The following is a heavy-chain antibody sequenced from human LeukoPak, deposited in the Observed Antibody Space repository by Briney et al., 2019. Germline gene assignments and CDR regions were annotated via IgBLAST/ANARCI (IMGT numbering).Heavy chain of an antibody. Sequence: SETLSLTCTVSGGSISSGSNFWSWIRQPAGKGLEWIGRIHTSGSTNYNPSLKSRVTISVDTSKNQFSLKLSSVTAADTAVYYCASILGDYDFWSGYYTGEDYWGQGTLVTVSS. CDR3: ASILGDYDFWSGYYTGEDY. V-gene: IGHV4-61*02. D-gene: IGHD3-3*01. CDR1: GGSISSGSNF. CDR2: IHTSGST. J-gene: IGHJ4*02.